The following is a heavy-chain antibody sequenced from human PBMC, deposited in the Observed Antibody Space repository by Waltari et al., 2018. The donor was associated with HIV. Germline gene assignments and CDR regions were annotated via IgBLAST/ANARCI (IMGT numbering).Heavy chain of an antibody. CDR3: GSGSRRGHSHGIDY. CDR1: GYSIRSDYY. Sequence: QVQLHESGPGMVKPSETLSLPCAVSGYSIRSDYYCGWIRQPPGKGLEWIGSASRSGSTYYSPSLKSRVTISLDTSKNQFSLKLNSVAAADTAVYYCGSGSRRGHSHGIDYWGQGTLVTVSS. D-gene: IGHD5-18*01. J-gene: IGHJ4*02. CDR2: ASRSGST. V-gene: IGHV4-38-2*01.